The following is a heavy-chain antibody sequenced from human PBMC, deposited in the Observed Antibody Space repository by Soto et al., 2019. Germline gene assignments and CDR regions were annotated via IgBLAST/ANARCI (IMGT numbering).Heavy chain of an antibody. CDR3: ARISPYYYAMDV. Sequence: SGPTLVNPKQTLTLTCNFSGFSLTTDGMCVSWIRQPPGKALEWLARIDWDDDKFYNTFLKTRLTIAKDTSKNQVVLTMTNMDPVDTATYYCARISPYYYAMDVWGQGTTVTVSS. J-gene: IGHJ6*02. CDR1: GFSLTTDGMC. CDR2: IDWDDDK. V-gene: IGHV2-70*17.